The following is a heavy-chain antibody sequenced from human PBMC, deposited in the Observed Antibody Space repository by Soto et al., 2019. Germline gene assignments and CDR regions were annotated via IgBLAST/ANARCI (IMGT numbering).Heavy chain of an antibody. Sequence: GGSVRLSCAASGFSFSSFGMHWVRQAPGKGLEWVAGLSFDGITKHYADSVKGRFTISRDKSKDTMYLQMNSLRPEDTSIYYCAKDGAWELLPAYGMDVWGPGTTVTVSS. CDR1: GFSFSSFG. CDR2: LSFDGITK. J-gene: IGHJ6*01. CDR3: AKDGAWELLPAYGMDV. D-gene: IGHD1-26*01. V-gene: IGHV3-30*18.